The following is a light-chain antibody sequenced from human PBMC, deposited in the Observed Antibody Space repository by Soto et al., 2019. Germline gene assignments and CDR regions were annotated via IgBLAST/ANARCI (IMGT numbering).Light chain of an antibody. J-gene: IGKJ1*01. V-gene: IGKV3-15*01. CDR3: QQYSDWPPT. CDR2: GAS. Sequence: EVVMTQSPATLSVSPGGRATLSCRASESLSSNLAWYQQKPGRAPRLLIYGASTRGTGIPARFSGSGSGTEFTLTISSLQSEDFAVYYCQQYSDWPPTFGRGTKVDIK. CDR1: ESLSSN.